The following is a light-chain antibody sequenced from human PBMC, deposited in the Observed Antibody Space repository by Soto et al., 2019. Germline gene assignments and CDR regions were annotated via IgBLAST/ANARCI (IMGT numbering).Light chain of an antibody. CDR2: SAS. Sequence: IQMTQSPSSLSASVGDRVTITCRASQGVRDDVDWYQQKPGKAPKLLIYSASTLQSGVPSRFSGSGSGTDFTLTMSGLQPEDFATYYCLQESNYPRTFGGGTKVEIK. V-gene: IGKV1-6*01. J-gene: IGKJ4*01. CDR1: QGVRDD. CDR3: LQESNYPRT.